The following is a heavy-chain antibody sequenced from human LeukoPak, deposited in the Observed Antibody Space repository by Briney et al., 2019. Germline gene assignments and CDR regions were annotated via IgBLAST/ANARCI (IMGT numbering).Heavy chain of an antibody. CDR1: GFTVSINY. D-gene: IGHD3-22*01. CDR3: ARGREDYYDSSGYYVLFDY. CDR2: IYRGGST. V-gene: IGHV3-53*01. J-gene: IGHJ4*02. Sequence: GGSLRLSCAASGFTVSINYMSWVRQAPGKGLEWVSVIYRGGSTYYADSVKGRFTISRDNSKNTLYLQMNSPRAEDTAVYYCARGREDYYDSSGYYVLFDYWGQGTLVTVSS.